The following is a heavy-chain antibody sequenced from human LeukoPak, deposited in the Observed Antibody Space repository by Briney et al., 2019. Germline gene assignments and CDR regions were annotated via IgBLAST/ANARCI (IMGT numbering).Heavy chain of an antibody. CDR3: AADPGYSPFYYYYSGMDV. J-gene: IGHJ6*04. CDR1: GFTFTSSA. Sequence: GTAVKVSCKASGFTFTSSAVQGVRQARGQRREWIGWIVVCSGNTNYAQKFQERVTITRDMSTSTAYMELSSLRSEDTAVYYCAADPGYSPFYYYYSGMDVWGKGTTVTVSS. CDR2: IVVCSGNT. D-gene: IGHD2-15*01. V-gene: IGHV1-58*01.